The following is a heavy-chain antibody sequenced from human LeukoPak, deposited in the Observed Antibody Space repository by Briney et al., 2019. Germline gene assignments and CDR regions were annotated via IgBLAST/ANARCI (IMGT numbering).Heavy chain of an antibody. Sequence: SETLSLTCTVSGGSISRYYWSWIRQSAGKGLEWIARIYSSGHTNYNPSLKSRVTISLDMSKNQFSLTMRSVTAADTAMYFCARDDFGDVDAFDTWGQGTMVTVSS. CDR1: GGSISRYY. CDR2: IYSSGHT. J-gene: IGHJ3*02. CDR3: ARDDFGDVDAFDT. D-gene: IGHD4-17*01. V-gene: IGHV4-4*07.